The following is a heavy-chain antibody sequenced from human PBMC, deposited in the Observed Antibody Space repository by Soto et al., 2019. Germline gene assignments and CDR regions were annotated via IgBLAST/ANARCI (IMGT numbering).Heavy chain of an antibody. CDR3: ATDHRTAAGTVDY. CDR2: ISYDGSNK. Sequence: QVQLVESGGGVVQPGRSLRLSCAASGFTFSSYAMHWVRQAPGKGLEWVAVISYDGSNKYYADSVKGRFTISRDNSKNTLYLQMNSLRAEDTAVYYCATDHRTAAGTVDYWGQGTLVTVSS. D-gene: IGHD6-13*01. CDR1: GFTFSSYA. J-gene: IGHJ4*02. V-gene: IGHV3-30-3*01.